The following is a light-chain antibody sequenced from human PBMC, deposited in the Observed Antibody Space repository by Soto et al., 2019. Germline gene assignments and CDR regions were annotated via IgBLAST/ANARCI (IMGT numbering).Light chain of an antibody. Sequence: SYELTQPPSVSVAPGQSARLTCGGDNIGSKIVHWYQQRPGQAPVLVVYDDDDRPSGIPERFSGSNSGSTATLTISRVEAGDEADYYCQVWAGSSARVFGGGTKLPVL. CDR1: NIGSKI. CDR2: DDD. CDR3: QVWAGSSARV. V-gene: IGLV3-21*02. J-gene: IGLJ2*01.